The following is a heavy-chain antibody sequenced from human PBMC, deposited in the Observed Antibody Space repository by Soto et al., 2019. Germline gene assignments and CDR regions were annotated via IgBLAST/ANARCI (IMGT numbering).Heavy chain of an antibody. CDR2: IFCNDER. D-gene: IGHD1-26*01. J-gene: IGHJ4*02. CDR3: ARALREGLPIYYFAS. CDR1: GFSLSKARMG. V-gene: IGHV2-26*01. Sequence: QVTLKESGPVLVKPTETLTLTCSVSGFSLSKARMGVSWIRQPPGKALEWLAHIFCNDERSYNTSLKSRLTISRDTSKSQVVLTMTNVDPVDTGTYFCARALREGLPIYYFASWGQGTLVTVSS.